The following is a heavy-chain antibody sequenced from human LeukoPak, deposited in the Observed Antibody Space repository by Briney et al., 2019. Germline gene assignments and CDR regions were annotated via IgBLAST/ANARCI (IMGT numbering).Heavy chain of an antibody. V-gene: IGHV4-38-2*01. Sequence: PSETLSLTCAVSGYSISSGYSWGWIRQPPGKGLEWIGSIYHSGSTYYNPSLKSRVTISVDTSKNQFSLKLSSVTAADTAVYYCARPLYSGTRRWRAFDIWGQGTMVTVSS. CDR1: GYSISSGYS. J-gene: IGHJ3*02. D-gene: IGHD1-26*01. CDR2: IYHSGST. CDR3: ARPLYSGTRRWRAFDI.